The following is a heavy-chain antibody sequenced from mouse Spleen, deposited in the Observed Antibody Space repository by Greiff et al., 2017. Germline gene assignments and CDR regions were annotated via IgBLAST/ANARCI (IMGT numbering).Heavy chain of an antibody. D-gene: IGHD2-4*01. Sequence: QVQLQQSGAELVRPGTSVKVSCKASGYAFTNYLIEWVKQRPGQGLEWIGVINPGSGGTNYNEKFKGKATLTADKSSSTAYMQLSSLTSEDSAVYFCARTDYAQYYFDYWGQGTTLTVSS. CDR3: ARTDYAQYYFDY. J-gene: IGHJ2*01. CDR2: INPGSGGT. CDR1: GYAFTNYL. V-gene: IGHV1-54*01.